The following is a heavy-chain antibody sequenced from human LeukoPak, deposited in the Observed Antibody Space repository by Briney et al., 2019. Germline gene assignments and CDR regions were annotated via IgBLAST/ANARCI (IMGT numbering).Heavy chain of an antibody. Sequence: ASVKVSCKTSGYTFTSYYMHWVRQAPGQGLEWMGIINPSGGSTSYAQKFQGRVTMTRDMSTSTVYMELSSLRSEDTAVYYCARVGSNESFDPWGQGTLVTVSS. D-gene: IGHD2-8*01. CDR3: ARVGSNESFDP. J-gene: IGHJ5*02. V-gene: IGHV1-46*01. CDR2: INPSGGST. CDR1: GYTFTSYY.